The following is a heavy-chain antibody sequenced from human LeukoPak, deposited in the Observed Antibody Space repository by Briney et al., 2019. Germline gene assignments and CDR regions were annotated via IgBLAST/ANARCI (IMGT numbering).Heavy chain of an antibody. CDR2: ISYSGST. J-gene: IGHJ1*01. Sequence: SETLSLTCTVSGGSISSYYWSWIRQPPGKGLEWIGYISYSGSTYYNPSLKSRVTISVDTSKSQFSLKLSSVTAADTAVYYCARLDGDREYFQHWGQGTVVTVSS. CDR3: ARLDGDREYFQH. D-gene: IGHD4-17*01. V-gene: IGHV4-59*08. CDR1: GGSISSYY.